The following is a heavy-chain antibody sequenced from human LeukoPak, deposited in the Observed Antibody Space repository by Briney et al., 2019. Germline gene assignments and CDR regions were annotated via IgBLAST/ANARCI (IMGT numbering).Heavy chain of an antibody. Sequence: GASVRVSCKASGYTFTGYYMHWVRQAPGQGLEWMGWINPKSGGTNYAQKFQGRVTMTRDTSISTAYMELSRLRSDDTAVYYCASASSLPAATSSDRRYYYGMDVWGQGTTVTVSS. V-gene: IGHV1-2*02. J-gene: IGHJ6*02. CDR1: GYTFTGYY. CDR2: INPKSGGT. CDR3: ASASSLPAATSSDRRYYYGMDV. D-gene: IGHD2-2*01.